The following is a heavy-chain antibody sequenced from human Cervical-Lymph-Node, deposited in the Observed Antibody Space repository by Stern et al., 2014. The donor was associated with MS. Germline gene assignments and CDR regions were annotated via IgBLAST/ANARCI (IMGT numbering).Heavy chain of an antibody. D-gene: IGHD3-10*01. CDR3: AHQSAGTSLSY. CDR2: IYCDDDK. Sequence: EESDPTLVKPTQTLTLTCTFSGFSLSTSGVGVGWIGQPPGKALEWLALIYCDDDKPYSPSLKIRLTITKYTSKNHVVLTRTNMDPVDTATYYCAHQSAGTSLSYWGQGTLVTVSS. V-gene: IGHV2-5*02. J-gene: IGHJ4*02. CDR1: GFSLSTSGVG.